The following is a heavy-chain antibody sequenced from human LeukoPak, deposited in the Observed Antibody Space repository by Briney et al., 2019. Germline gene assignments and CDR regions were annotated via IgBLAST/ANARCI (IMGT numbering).Heavy chain of an antibody. CDR3: AKGVLRTGGDY. D-gene: IGHD3-16*01. CDR1: GFTFSTYA. Sequence: GGSLRLSCAASGFTFSTYAMSWVRQAPGEGLEWVSSFSGSGGSTYYADSVKGRFTISRDNSKNTLYLQMNSLRAEDTAVYYCAKGVLRTGGDYWGQGTLVTVSS. CDR2: FSGSGGST. V-gene: IGHV3-23*01. J-gene: IGHJ4*02.